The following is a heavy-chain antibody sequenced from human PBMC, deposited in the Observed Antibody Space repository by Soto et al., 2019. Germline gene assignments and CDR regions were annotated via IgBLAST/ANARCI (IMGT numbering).Heavy chain of an antibody. Sequence: ASVKVSCKASGYTFTSYYMHWVRQAPGQGLEWMGIINPSGGSTSYAQKFQGRVTMTRDTSTGTVYMELSSLRSEDTAVYYCARVARVYDSSGYYGYWGQGTLVTVSS. V-gene: IGHV1-46*01. D-gene: IGHD3-22*01. J-gene: IGHJ4*02. CDR2: INPSGGST. CDR1: GYTFTSYY. CDR3: ARVARVYDSSGYYGY.